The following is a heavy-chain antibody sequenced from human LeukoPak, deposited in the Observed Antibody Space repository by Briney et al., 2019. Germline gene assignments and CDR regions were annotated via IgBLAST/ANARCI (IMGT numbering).Heavy chain of an antibody. D-gene: IGHD4-23*01. J-gene: IGHJ4*02. CDR1: GGSISSSDYY. CDR3: ARTVGTHRFDY. Sequence: SETLSLTCTVSGGSISSSDYYWGWIRQPPGERLEWIGTIYYNGNTYYNSSLQSRVIISVDTSKNQFSLKLTSVTAPDTAVYYCARTVGTHRFDYWGQGILVTVSS. V-gene: IGHV4-39*01. CDR2: IYYNGNT.